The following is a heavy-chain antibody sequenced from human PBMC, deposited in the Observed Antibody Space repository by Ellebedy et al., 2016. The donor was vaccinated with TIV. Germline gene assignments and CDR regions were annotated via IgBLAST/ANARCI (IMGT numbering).Heavy chain of an antibody. CDR3: ARLHVVPTYYYYMDV. CDR1: GESFSGYY. J-gene: IGHJ6*03. Sequence: SETLSFTCAVYGESFSGYYWSWIRQPPGKGLEWIGEINHSGSTNYKPSLKSRVTISVDTSKNQFSLTLSSVTAADTAVYYCARLHVVPTYYYYMDVWGRGNTVTVSS. D-gene: IGHD2-21*01. CDR2: INHSGST. V-gene: IGHV4-34*01.